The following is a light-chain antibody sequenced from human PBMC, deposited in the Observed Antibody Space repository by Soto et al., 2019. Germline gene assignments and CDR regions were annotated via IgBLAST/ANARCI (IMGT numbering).Light chain of an antibody. V-gene: IGLV2-14*01. J-gene: IGLJ1*01. CDR2: NVN. CDR3: SSFTSSSTRV. CDR1: SSDVGGYNY. Sequence: QSVLTQPASVSGSPGQPITISCTGTSSDVGGYNYVSRYQQHPGKAPKLMIYNVNNRPSGVSNRFSGSKSGDTASLTISGLQAEDEADYYCSSFTSSSTRVFGTGTKVTVL.